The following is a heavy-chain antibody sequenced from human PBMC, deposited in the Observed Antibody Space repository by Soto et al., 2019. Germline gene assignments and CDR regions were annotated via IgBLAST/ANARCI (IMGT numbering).Heavy chain of an antibody. Sequence: XXSLKISFKGSGYSFTSYWISWVLQMPGKGLEWMGIIYPGDSDTRYSPSFQGQVTISADKSISTAYLQWSSLKASDTAMYYCARLGHFWSGYRGWFDPWGQGTLVTVSS. J-gene: IGHJ5*02. D-gene: IGHD3-3*02. CDR1: GYSFTSYW. CDR2: IYPGDSDT. V-gene: IGHV5-51*01. CDR3: ARLGHFWSGYRGWFDP.